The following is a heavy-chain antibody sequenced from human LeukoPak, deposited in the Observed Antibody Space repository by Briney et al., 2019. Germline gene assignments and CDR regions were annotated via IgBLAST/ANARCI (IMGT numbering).Heavy chain of an antibody. CDR3: AIPPGEGTPSFDY. D-gene: IGHD2-15*01. V-gene: IGHV3-21*01. J-gene: IGHJ4*02. CDR2: ISSSSSYI. Sequence: GFLRLSCAASGFTFSSYSMNWVRQAPGKGLEWVSSISSSSSYIYYADSVKGRFTISRDNAKNSLYLQMNSLRAEDTAVYYCAIPPGEGTPSFDYWGQGTLVTVSS. CDR1: GFTFSSYS.